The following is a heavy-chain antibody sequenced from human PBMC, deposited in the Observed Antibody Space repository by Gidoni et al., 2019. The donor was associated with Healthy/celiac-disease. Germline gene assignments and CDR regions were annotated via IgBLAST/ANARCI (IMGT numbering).Heavy chain of an antibody. V-gene: IGHV3-23*01. CDR2: ISGSGGST. CDR3: AKGAVQEYYFDY. Sequence: EVQLLESGGGLVQPGGSLRISCAASGCTFSSYAMSWVRQAPGKGLELVSAISGSGGSTYYADSVKGRFTISSDNSKNTLYLQMNSLRAEDTAVYYCAKGAVQEYYFDYWGQGTLVTVSS. CDR1: GCTFSSYA. J-gene: IGHJ4*02. D-gene: IGHD3-10*01.